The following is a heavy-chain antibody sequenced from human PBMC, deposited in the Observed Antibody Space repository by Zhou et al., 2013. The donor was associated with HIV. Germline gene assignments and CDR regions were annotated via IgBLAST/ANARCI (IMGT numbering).Heavy chain of an antibody. V-gene: IGHV1-3*01. CDR3: ATIPHLTGSTVDMTAIGGGDY. D-gene: IGHD3-16*01. CDR1: GVAFSNYA. CDR2: INPGNGKT. J-gene: IGHJ4*02. Sequence: QVHLVQSGAEVKKPGASVKVSCEAVGVAFSNYAIHWVRQAPGRSLQWMGWINPGNGKTSSPQVFQGRVTLTQDASSDTAYMSMSGLTSDDTAVYYCATIPHLTGSTVDMTAIGGGDYWGRGTPVTVSS.